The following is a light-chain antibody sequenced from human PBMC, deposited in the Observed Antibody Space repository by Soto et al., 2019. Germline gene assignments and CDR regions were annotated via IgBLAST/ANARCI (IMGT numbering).Light chain of an antibody. CDR1: QTISSW. J-gene: IGKJ5*01. CDR3: QQYNSYPHT. CDR2: KAS. Sequence: DIQMTQSPSTLSGSVGDRVTITCRASQTISSWLAWYQQKPGKAPKLLIYKASTLKSGVPSRLSGSGSGTEFTLTISSLQPDDFATYYCQQYNSYPHTFGQGTRLEIK. V-gene: IGKV1-5*03.